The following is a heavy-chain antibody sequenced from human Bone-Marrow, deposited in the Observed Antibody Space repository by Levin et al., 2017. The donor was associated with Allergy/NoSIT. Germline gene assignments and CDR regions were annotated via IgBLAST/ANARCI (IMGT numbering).Heavy chain of an antibody. D-gene: IGHD6-13*01. V-gene: IGHV3-15*01. Sequence: GESLKISCAASGFTFSKAWMSWVRQAPGKGLEWVGRINTKTDGGTTDYGAPVKGRFTISRDDSKNTLYLQMNSLKTEDTAVYYCTTLDTAAAPFWGQGTLVTVSS. CDR3: TTLDTAAAPF. CDR2: INTKTDGGTT. CDR1: GFTFSKAW. J-gene: IGHJ4*02.